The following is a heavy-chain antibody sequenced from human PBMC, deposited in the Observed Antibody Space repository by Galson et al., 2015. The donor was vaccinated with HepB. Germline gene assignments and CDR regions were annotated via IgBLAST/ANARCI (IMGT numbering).Heavy chain of an antibody. Sequence: WVRQAPGKGLEWVAVISYDGSNKYYADSVKGRFTISRDNSKNTLYLQMNSLRAEDTAVYYCAKDRNYYDSSGYEYWGQGTLVTVSS. V-gene: IGHV3-30*18. J-gene: IGHJ4*02. CDR2: ISYDGSNK. D-gene: IGHD3-22*01. CDR3: AKDRNYYDSSGYEY.